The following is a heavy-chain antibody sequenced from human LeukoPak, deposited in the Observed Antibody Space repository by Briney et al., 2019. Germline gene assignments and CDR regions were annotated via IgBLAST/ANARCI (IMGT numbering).Heavy chain of an antibody. CDR3: ARDGSGSYYKWFDP. V-gene: IGHV4-59*01. Sequence: SETLSLTCTVSGASISNYYWSWIRQLPGKGLEWVGYIYYTGSTKYNPSLKSRVAISADTSKNRFSLKLNSVTAADTAIYYCARDGSGSYYKWFDPWGQGTLVTVSS. CDR2: IYYTGST. J-gene: IGHJ5*02. CDR1: GASISNYY. D-gene: IGHD3-10*01.